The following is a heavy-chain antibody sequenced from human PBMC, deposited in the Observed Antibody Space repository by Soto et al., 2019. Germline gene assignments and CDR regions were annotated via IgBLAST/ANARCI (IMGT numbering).Heavy chain of an antibody. V-gene: IGHV3-7*01. CDR1: GFTFGIHW. D-gene: IGHD2-21*01. CDR3: ATSMRHTLDP. J-gene: IGHJ5*02. Sequence: EVQVVESGGGLVQPGGSLRLSCAASGFTFGIHWMTWVRQVPGKGLEWVANINQDGSDKYYVDSVQGRFIISRDNAKDSLYLQMNSLRVEDTAVYYCATSMRHTLDPWGQGTLVTVS. CDR2: INQDGSDK.